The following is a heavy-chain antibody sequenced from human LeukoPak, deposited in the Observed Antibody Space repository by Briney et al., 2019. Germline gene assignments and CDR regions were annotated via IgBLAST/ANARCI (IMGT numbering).Heavy chain of an antibody. J-gene: IGHJ6*03. Sequence: SETLSLTCTVSTGSINSGTYYWTWIRQPAGKGLEWIGRVYTSGTTNYNPSLKSRVTISVDTSKNQFSLKLSSVTAADTAVYYCARGYCSGGSCYSYYYYNYMDVWGKGTTVTVSS. CDR2: VYTSGTT. D-gene: IGHD2-15*01. CDR1: TGSINSGTYY. V-gene: IGHV4-61*02. CDR3: ARGYCSGGSCYSYYYYNYMDV.